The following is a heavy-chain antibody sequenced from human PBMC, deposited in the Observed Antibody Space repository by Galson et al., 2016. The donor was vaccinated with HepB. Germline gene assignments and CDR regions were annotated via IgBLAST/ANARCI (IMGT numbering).Heavy chain of an antibody. CDR1: GFTFNTYC. CDR2: IDPTGGRT. V-gene: IGHV3-23*01. CDR3: AKDHRGELPEQFDY. J-gene: IGHJ4*02. D-gene: IGHD1-26*01. Sequence: SLRLSCAASGFTFNTYCMGWVRQAPGKGLEWVSGIDPTGGRTHYADSVQGRFTISRDNSKNTLYLRMNSLRAEDTAVYFCAKDHRGELPEQFDYWGQGTLVTVSS.